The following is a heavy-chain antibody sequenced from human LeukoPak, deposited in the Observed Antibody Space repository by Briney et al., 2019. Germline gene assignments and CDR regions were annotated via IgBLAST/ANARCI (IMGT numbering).Heavy chain of an antibody. J-gene: IGHJ4*02. V-gene: IGHV3-23*01. D-gene: IGHD5-18*01. CDR3: AKEYGYTYGEFDY. Sequence: GGSLRLSCAASGFTFRTSGMSWVRQAPGKGLEWVSAISGSGVSTYYADSVKGRFTISRDNSKNTLYLQMNSLRAEDTAVHYCAKEYGYTYGEFDYWGQGTLVTVSS. CDR2: ISGSGVST. CDR1: GFTFRTSG.